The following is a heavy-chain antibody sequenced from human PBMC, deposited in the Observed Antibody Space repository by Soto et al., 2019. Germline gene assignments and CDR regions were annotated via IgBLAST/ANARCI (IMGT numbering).Heavy chain of an antibody. D-gene: IGHD2-2*01. V-gene: IGHV3-30*18. CDR3: AKDRGPLYCSSVSCYGEGLDY. J-gene: IGHJ4*02. CDR1: GFTFSTSG. Sequence: QVQLVESGGGVVQPGRSLRLSCAASGFTFSTSGIHWVRQAPGKGLEWLAVMSYDGSNTYYADSVKGRFTISRDTSKNTLNLQMISLRAEDMAVYYCAKDRGPLYCSSVSCYGEGLDYWGQGTLVTFSS. CDR2: MSYDGSNT.